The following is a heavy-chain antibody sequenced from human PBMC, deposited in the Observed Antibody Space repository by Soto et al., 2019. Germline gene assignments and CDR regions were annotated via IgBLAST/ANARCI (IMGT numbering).Heavy chain of an antibody. V-gene: IGHV1-69*13. CDR2: IIPIFGTA. CDR1: GGSFSTYA. D-gene: IGHD2-21*02. CDR3: ASQENIVVVTAIPGGMDV. J-gene: IGHJ6*02. Sequence: ASVKVSCKASGGSFSTYAINWLRQAPGQGLEWMGGIIPIFGTANYAQKFQGRVTITADESTSTAYMELSSLRSEDTAVYYCASQENIVVVTAIPGGMDVWGQGTTVTVSS.